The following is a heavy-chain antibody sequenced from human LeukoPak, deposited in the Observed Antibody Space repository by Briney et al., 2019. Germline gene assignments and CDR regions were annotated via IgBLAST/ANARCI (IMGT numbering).Heavy chain of an antibody. D-gene: IGHD1-26*01. J-gene: IGHJ2*01. CDR1: GFTFSDYA. CDR2: ISGSGGSI. Sequence: GGSLRLSCTASGFTFSDYAMSWVRQAPGKGLEWVSGISGSGGSIRYADSVKGRFIISRDNSKNTLYLQMNSLRAEDTAVYYCAKDQARESPNWYFDLWGRGTLVTVSS. V-gene: IGHV3-23*01. CDR3: AKDQARESPNWYFDL.